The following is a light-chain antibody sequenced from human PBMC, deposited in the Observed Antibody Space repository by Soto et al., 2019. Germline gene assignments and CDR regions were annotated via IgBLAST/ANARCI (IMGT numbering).Light chain of an antibody. V-gene: IGLV2-8*01. CDR1: SSDAGGYNY. CDR3: SSYAGSNNKV. Sequence: QSALTQPPSASGSPGQSVTISCTGTSSDAGGYNYVSWYQQHPGKAPKLMIYEVSKRPSGVPDRFSGSKSGNTASLTVSGLQAEDEADYYCSSYAGSNNKVFGGGTKLTVL. CDR2: EVS. J-gene: IGLJ2*01.